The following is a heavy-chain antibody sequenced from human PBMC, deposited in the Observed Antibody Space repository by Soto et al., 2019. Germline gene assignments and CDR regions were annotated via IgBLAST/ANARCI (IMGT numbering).Heavy chain of an antibody. Sequence: QVQLQESGPGLLKPSETLSLTCSVSGDSFTNTNWWSWVRQSPGQGLEWIGEIYHSGATNYNPSLKSRLTMSIDKSKNEFSLKLNSVTAADTAVYYCAKRSLRRSRFLETHWGQGTLVTVSS. CDR2: IYHSGAT. D-gene: IGHD3-3*01. V-gene: IGHV4-4*02. J-gene: IGHJ4*02. CDR1: GDSFTNTNW. CDR3: AKRSLRRSRFLETH.